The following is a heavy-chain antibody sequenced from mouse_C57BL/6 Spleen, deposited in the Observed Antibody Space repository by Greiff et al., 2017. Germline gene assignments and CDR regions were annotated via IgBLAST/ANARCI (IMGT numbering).Heavy chain of an antibody. D-gene: IGHD3-2*02. Sequence: DVKLVESGGGLVKPGGSLKLSCAASGFTFSSYAMSWVRQTPEKRLEWVATISDGGSYTYYPDNVKGRFTISRENAKNTLYLQMSHLKSEDTAMYYCARDSSGPFDYWGQGTTLTVSS. CDR3: ARDSSGPFDY. J-gene: IGHJ2*01. CDR2: ISDGGSYT. V-gene: IGHV5-4*01. CDR1: GFTFSSYA.